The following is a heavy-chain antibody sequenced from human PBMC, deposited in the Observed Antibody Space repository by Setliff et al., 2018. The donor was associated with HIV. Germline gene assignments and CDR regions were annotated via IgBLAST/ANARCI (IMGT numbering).Heavy chain of an antibody. J-gene: IGHJ6*03. CDR3: ARAQQQLVLPSFYYYYYMDV. CDR1: GYTFTSSD. D-gene: IGHD6-13*01. Sequence: GASVKVSCKASGYTFTSSDINWVRQAPGQGLEWMGWMNPNSGNTGYAQKFQGRVTLTRHTSISTAYMELNSLRSEDTAVYYCARAQQQLVLPSFYYYYYMDVWGKGTTVTVSS. V-gene: IGHV1-8*02. CDR2: MNPNSGNT.